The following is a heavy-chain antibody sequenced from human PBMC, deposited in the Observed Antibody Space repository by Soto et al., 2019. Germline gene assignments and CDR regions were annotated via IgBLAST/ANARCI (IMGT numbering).Heavy chain of an antibody. Sequence: QVQLVQSGAEVKKPGSSVKVSCKASGGTFSSYTISWVRQAPGQGLEWMGRIIPILGIANYAQKFQGRVTITADKSTSTAYMELSSLRSEDTAVYYCARDPSIAAAGRDDYWGQGPLVTVSS. CDR2: IIPILGIA. CDR1: GGTFSSYT. V-gene: IGHV1-69*08. D-gene: IGHD6-13*01. J-gene: IGHJ4*02. CDR3: ARDPSIAAAGRDDY.